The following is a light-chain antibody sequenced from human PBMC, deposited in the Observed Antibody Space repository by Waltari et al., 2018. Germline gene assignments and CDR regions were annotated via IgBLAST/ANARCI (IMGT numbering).Light chain of an antibody. Sequence: QSVLTQPPSVSGAPGQSVTISCTGSSSNIGAGYDVHWYQQIPGSAPKVLIYRDDNRPSGVPGRFSGSKSGTSASQSVTGLHSEDEADYFCQSYDRDLNAVLFGGGTKLTVL. V-gene: IGLV1-40*01. CDR3: QSYDRDLNAVL. CDR1: SSNIGAGYD. J-gene: IGLJ3*02. CDR2: RDD.